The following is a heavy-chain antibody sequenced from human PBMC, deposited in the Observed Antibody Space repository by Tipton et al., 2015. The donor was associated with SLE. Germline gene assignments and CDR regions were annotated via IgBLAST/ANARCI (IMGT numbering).Heavy chain of an antibody. CDR1: GESFSGYL. CDR3: ARVPAVYYYYMDV. Sequence: TLSLTCTVYGESFSGYLWTWIRQSPGKGLEWIGEIDHGGSTNYRPSLESRVTISLDPSKNQFSLKLSSVTAADTAVYYCARVPAVYYYYMDVWGKGTTVTVSS. V-gene: IGHV4-34*01. D-gene: IGHD2-2*01. CDR2: IDHGGST. J-gene: IGHJ6*03.